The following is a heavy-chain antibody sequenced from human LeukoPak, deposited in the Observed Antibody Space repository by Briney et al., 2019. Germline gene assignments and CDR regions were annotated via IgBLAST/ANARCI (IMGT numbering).Heavy chain of an antibody. CDR1: GFTFSSYG. CDR2: IQYDGSNK. V-gene: IGHV3-30*02. D-gene: IGHD1-26*01. CDR3: ANLELPPDY. Sequence: PGGSLRFSCAASGFTFSSYGMHWVRQAPGKGLEWVAFIQYDGSNKYYADSVKGRFTISRDNSKNTLYLQMNSLRAEDTAVYYCANLELPPDYWGQGTLVTVSS. J-gene: IGHJ4*02.